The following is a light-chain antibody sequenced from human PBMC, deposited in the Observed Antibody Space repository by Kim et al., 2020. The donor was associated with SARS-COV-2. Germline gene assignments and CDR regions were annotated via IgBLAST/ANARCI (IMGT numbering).Light chain of an antibody. Sequence: PVLPGERVSPSCRASQRVDSNLAWYQQQPGQAPRLLIYDVSIRAIGVPARFSGSGSGTQFSLTIGSLQPEDAAVYYCLQYSDWWTFGQGTKVDIK. CDR2: DVS. V-gene: IGKV3-15*01. CDR1: QRVDSN. CDR3: LQYSDWWT. J-gene: IGKJ1*01.